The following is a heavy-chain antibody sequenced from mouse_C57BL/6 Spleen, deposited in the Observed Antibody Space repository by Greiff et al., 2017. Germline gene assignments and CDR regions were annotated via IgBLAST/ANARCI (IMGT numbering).Heavy chain of an antibody. CDR3: ARWDYSNYWAWCAY. CDR1: GYTFTSYW. J-gene: IGHJ3*01. D-gene: IGHD2-5*01. Sequence: VQLQQPGAELVRPGSSVKLSCKASGYTFTSYWMHWVKQRPIQGLEWIGNIDPSDSETHYNQKFKDKATLTVDKSYRTAYMRLSSLTSEDAAVYYCARWDYSNYWAWCAYWGQGTLVTVSA. CDR2: IDPSDSET. V-gene: IGHV1-52*01.